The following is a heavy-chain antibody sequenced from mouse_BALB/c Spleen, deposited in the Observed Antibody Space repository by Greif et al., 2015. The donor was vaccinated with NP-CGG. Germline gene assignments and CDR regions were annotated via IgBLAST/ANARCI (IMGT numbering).Heavy chain of an antibody. V-gene: IGHV14-4*02. CDR1: GFNIKDYY. D-gene: IGHD2-1*01. CDR3: NAGGYGNYRYFDY. Sequence: EVQLQQSGAELVRSGASVKLSCTASGFNIKDYYTHWVKQRPEQGLEWIGWIDPENGDTEYAPKLQGKATMTADTSSNTAYLQLSSLTSEDTAVYYCNAGGYGNYRYFDYWGQGTTLTVSS. J-gene: IGHJ2*01. CDR2: IDPENGDT.